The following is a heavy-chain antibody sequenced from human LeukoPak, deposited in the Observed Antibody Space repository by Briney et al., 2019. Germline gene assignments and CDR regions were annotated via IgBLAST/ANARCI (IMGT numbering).Heavy chain of an antibody. Sequence: SETLSLTCTVSGGSISSSNYYWAWIRPPPGKGLEWIGSILYSGTTFYNPSPKSRVTISVDRSRNQFSLKLTSVTAADTAVYYCARRVIVATLDYWGQGTLVTVSS. V-gene: IGHV4-39*01. CDR3: ARRVIVATLDY. J-gene: IGHJ4*02. CDR2: ILYSGTT. CDR1: GGSISSSNYY. D-gene: IGHD5-12*01.